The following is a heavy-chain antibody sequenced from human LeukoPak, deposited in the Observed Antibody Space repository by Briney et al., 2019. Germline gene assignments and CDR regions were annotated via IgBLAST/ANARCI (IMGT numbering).Heavy chain of an antibody. CDR1: GFTFSSYA. V-gene: IGHV3-23*01. J-gene: IGHJ6*03. D-gene: IGHD5-18*01. CDR2: ISGSGGST. Sequence: QPGGSLRLSCAASGFTFSSYAMSWVRQAPGKGLEWVSAISGSGGSTYYADSVKGRFTISRDNSKNTLYLQMNSLRAEDTAVYYCAKRTGYSYGRYYYYYYMDVWGKGTTVTVSS. CDR3: AKRTGYSYGRYYYYYYMDV.